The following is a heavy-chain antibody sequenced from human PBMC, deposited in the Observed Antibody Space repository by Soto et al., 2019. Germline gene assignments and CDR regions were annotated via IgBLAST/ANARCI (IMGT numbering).Heavy chain of an antibody. Sequence: QVQLVQSGAEVKKPGSSVKVSCKASGGTFSSYAISWVRQAPGQGLEWMGGIIPIFGTANYAQKFQGRVTITADESTSTAYMELSSLRSEDTVVYYCAREPTGLLWFGELPYYYGMDVWGQGTTVTVSS. CDR3: AREPTGLLWFGELPYYYGMDV. CDR1: GGTFSSYA. J-gene: IGHJ6*02. CDR2: IIPIFGTA. V-gene: IGHV1-69*01. D-gene: IGHD3-10*01.